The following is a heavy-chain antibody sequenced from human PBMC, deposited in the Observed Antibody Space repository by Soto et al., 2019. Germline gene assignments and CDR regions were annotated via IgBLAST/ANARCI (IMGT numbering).Heavy chain of an antibody. CDR3: ARLPYPWGWFDP. J-gene: IGHJ5*02. V-gene: IGHV3-11*01. CDR1: GFSFSDYY. D-gene: IGHD3-16*01. Sequence: QVQLVESGGGLVKPGGSLRLSCAASGFSFSDYYMSWIRQAPGKGLEWMSYSSNSGRTSYYADSLKGRFTIPRDNAKKSLYLKMHRLRVDDTAMYYCARLPYPWGWFDPWGQGTLVTVSS. CDR2: SSNSGRTS.